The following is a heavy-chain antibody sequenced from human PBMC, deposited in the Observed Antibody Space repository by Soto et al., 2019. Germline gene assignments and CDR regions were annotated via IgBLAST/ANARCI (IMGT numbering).Heavy chain of an antibody. CDR3: AKCDFLTYYFDS. CDR1: GFTFTNYA. CDR2: ITGSGVVT. J-gene: IGHJ4*02. V-gene: IGHV3-23*01. D-gene: IGHD2-21*02. Sequence: GGSLRLSCAASGFTFTNYAMAWVRQAPGKGLEWVSSITGSGVVTYYADSVRGRFTISRDNSKNSLSLQMNSLRAEDSAVYYCAKCDFLTYYFDSWGQGTLVTV.